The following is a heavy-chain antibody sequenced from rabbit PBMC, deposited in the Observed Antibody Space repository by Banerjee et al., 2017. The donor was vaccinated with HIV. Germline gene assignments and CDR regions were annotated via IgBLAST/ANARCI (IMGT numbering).Heavy chain of an antibody. V-gene: IGHV1S45*01. Sequence: QEQLVESGGGLVQPEGSLTLTCTASGFSFSSNYWICWVRQAPGKGLEWIACIYNGDGSTYYANWANGRFTISKASSTTVTLQMTSLTAADTATYFCAREGLGDWGDFNLWGPGTLVT. CDR1: GFSFSSNYW. D-gene: IGHD4-1*01. CDR2: IYNGDGST. J-gene: IGHJ4*01. CDR3: AREGLGDWGDFNL.